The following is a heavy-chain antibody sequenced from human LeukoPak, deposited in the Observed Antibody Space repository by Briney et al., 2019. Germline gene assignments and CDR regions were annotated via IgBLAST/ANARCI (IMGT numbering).Heavy chain of an antibody. CDR3: ARIPLGSGWLFF. CDR2: ISYDGSNK. D-gene: IGHD6-19*01. V-gene: IGHV3-30*14. CDR1: GFTFSSYA. J-gene: IGHJ3*01. Sequence: GGSLRLSCAASGFTFSSYAMHWVRQAPGKGLEWVVVISYDGSNKYYADSVKGRFTISRDNSKNTLYLQMNSLRAEDTAVYYCARIPLGSGWLFFWGQGTMVTVSS.